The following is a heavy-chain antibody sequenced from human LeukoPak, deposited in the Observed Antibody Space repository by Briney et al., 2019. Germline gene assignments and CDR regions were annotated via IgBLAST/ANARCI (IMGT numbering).Heavy chain of an antibody. Sequence: GGSLRLSCAPSAFTFSSYSMNWVRQAPGKGLEWVSSISSSSTYIYYADSVKGRFTISRDNAKNSLYLQMNSLRAEDTAVYYCARASYSSSCPDYWGQGTLVTVSS. CDR2: ISSSSTYI. D-gene: IGHD6-13*01. CDR1: AFTFSSYS. J-gene: IGHJ4*02. CDR3: ARASYSSSCPDY. V-gene: IGHV3-21*01.